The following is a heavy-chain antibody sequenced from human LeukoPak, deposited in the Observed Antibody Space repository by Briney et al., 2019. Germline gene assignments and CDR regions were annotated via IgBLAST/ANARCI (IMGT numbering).Heavy chain of an antibody. J-gene: IGHJ3*02. CDR2: IYYSGST. V-gene: IGHV4-59*01. CDR3: ARDRPKIDAFDI. CDR1: GGSISSYY. Sequence: SETLSLTCTVSGGSISSYYWSWIRQPPGKGLEWIGYIYYSGSTNYNPSLKSRVTISVDTSKNQFSLKLSSVTAADTAVYYCARDRPKIDAFDIWGQGTMVTASS.